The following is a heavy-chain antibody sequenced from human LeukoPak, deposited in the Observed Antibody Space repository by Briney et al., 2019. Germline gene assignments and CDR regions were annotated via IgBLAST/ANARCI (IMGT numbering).Heavy chain of an antibody. Sequence: PSETLSLTCTVSGGSISSYYWSWIRQPPGKGLEWIGYIYYSGSTNYNPSLKSRVTISVDTSKNQFSLKLSSVTAADTAVYYCTSHEGYSFDYWGQGTLVTVSS. CDR1: GGSISSYY. J-gene: IGHJ4*02. D-gene: IGHD1-1*01. CDR3: TSHEGYSFDY. V-gene: IGHV4-59*01. CDR2: IYYSGST.